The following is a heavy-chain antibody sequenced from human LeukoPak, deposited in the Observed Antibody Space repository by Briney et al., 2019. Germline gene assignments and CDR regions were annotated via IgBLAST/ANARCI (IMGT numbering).Heavy chain of an antibody. J-gene: IGHJ4*02. Sequence: ASVKVSCKVSGYTLTELSMHWVRQAPGKGLEWMGGFDPEDGETIYAQKFRGRVTMTEDTSTDTAYMELSSLRSEDTAVYYCATYHYDSSGYYFNLWRLDYWGQGTLVTVSS. CDR3: ATYHYDSSGYYFNLWRLDY. D-gene: IGHD3-22*01. CDR1: GYTLTELS. CDR2: FDPEDGET. V-gene: IGHV1-24*01.